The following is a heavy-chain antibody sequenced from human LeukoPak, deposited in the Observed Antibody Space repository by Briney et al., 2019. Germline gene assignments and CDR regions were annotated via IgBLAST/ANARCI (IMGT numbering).Heavy chain of an antibody. CDR2: VNPNSGNT. D-gene: IGHD3-10*01. V-gene: IGHV1-8*01. CDR3: ARDQYYYGSGWFDP. Sequence: ASVKVSCKTSGYTFTSYDLNWVRQATGQGLEWMGWVNPNSGNTGYAQKFQGRVTMTRDMSISTVYMELSRLTSDDTAVYYCARDQYYYGSGWFDPWGQGTLVTVSS. CDR1: GYTFTSYD. J-gene: IGHJ5*02.